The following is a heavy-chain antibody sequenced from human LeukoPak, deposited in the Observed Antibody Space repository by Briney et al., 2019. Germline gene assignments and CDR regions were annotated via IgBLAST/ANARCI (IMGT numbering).Heavy chain of an antibody. V-gene: IGHV3-23*01. CDR3: AKQGRDWLRDYYYYMDV. CDR1: GFTFRSYG. D-gene: IGHD3-9*01. CDR2: ISGSGGST. Sequence: GGSLRLSCAGSGFTFRSYGMSWVRQAPGKGLEWVSGISGSGGSTYYADSVKGRFTISRDNSKNTLYLRMNSLRAEDTAVYYCAKQGRDWLRDYYYYMDVWGKGTTVTISS. J-gene: IGHJ6*03.